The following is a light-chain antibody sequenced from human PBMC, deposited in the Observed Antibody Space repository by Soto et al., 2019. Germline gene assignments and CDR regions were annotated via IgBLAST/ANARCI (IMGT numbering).Light chain of an antibody. CDR2: DAS. J-gene: IGKJ2*01. CDR3: QQRAGWPYT. V-gene: IGKV3-11*01. CDR1: QSINNY. Sequence: DIVLTQSPGTLSLSPGERVTLSCRASQSINNYLAWYQQKPGQAPRLPIYDASNRATGIPSRFSGRGSGTDFTLRISGLEPEDFATYYCQQRAGWPYTFGQGTRLEIK.